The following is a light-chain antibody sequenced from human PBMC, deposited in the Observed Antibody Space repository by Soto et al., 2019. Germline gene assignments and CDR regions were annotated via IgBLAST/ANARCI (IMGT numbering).Light chain of an antibody. Sequence: QSVLTQPPSASGTPGQRVTISCSGSSSNVGSSCIFWYQQLSGTAPKVLIYRKNQRPSGVPDRFSGSKSGTSASLAISGLRSGDEAGYYCAACDDSLSAYVFGTGTKVTVL. J-gene: IGLJ1*01. V-gene: IGLV1-47*01. CDR3: AACDDSLSAYV. CDR1: SSNVGSSC. CDR2: RKN.